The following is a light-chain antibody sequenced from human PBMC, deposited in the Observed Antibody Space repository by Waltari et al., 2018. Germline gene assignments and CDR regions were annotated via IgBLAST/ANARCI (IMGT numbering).Light chain of an antibody. Sequence: EIVLTQSPGTLSLSPGEGATLSCRTSQTIRTTYLAWYQQKPVQAPTLLIYGTFTRATGIPDRFTGSGSGTDFSLTISSLEPEDFATYYCQQYDISPLTFGGGTKVEIK. J-gene: IGKJ4*01. CDR2: GTF. V-gene: IGKV3-20*01. CDR3: QQYDISPLT. CDR1: QTIRTTY.